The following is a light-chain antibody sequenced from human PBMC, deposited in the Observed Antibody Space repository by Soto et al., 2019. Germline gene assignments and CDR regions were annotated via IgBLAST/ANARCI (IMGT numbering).Light chain of an antibody. V-gene: IGLV1-44*01. J-gene: IGLJ1*01. CDR3: AGLDDSVNGHV. CDR1: SSKIGSSI. CDR2: SNN. Sequence: QSVLTQPPSASGTPGQRVTISCSGSSSKIGSSIETWYQQLPGTAPKLLIYSNNQRPSAGPDRVSGSKSGPAATPAISGLRAEDGADYYCAGLDDSVNGHVFGTGTKLTVL.